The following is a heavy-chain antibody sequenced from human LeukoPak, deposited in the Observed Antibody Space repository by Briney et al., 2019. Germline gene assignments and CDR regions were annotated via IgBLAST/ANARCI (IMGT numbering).Heavy chain of an antibody. CDR2: ISAYNGNT. CDR3: ARGLSYTYYYDSSGYWYFDY. V-gene: IGHV1-18*01. Sequence: GASVKVSCKASGYTFTSYGISWVRQAPGQGLEWMGWISAYNGNTNYAQKLQGRVTMTTDTSTSTAYMELRSLRSDDTAVYYCARGLSYTYYYDSSGYWYFDYWGQGTLVTVSS. J-gene: IGHJ4*02. CDR1: GYTFTSYG. D-gene: IGHD3-22*01.